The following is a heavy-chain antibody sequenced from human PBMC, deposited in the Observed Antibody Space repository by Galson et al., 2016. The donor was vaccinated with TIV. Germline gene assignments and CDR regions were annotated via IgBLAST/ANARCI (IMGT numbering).Heavy chain of an antibody. D-gene: IGHD7-27*01. Sequence: SLRLSCAASGFTFSDYHMSWLRRTPGKGLEWIAHITSGASSRYYAESVKGRFTISRDDAKNSLFLQMNSLRIDDTAVYYCAKDLAGWGSFHGAFDYWGPGTVVSVSS. J-gene: IGHJ4*02. V-gene: IGHV3-11*01. CDR2: ITSGASSR. CDR3: AKDLAGWGSFHGAFDY. CDR1: GFTFSDYH.